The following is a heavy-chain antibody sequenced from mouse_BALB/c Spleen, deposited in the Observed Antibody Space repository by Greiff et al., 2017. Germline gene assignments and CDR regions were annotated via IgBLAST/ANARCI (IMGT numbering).Heavy chain of an antibody. CDR3: ARFYYYGSNPYAMDY. Sequence: EVKLQESGPGLVKPSQSLSLTCTVTGYSITSDYAWNWIRQFPGNKLEWMGYISYSGSTSYNPSLKSRISITRDTSKNQFFLQLNSVTTEDTATYYCARFYYYGSNPYAMDYWGQGTSVTVSS. D-gene: IGHD1-1*01. J-gene: IGHJ4*01. V-gene: IGHV3-2*02. CDR1: GYSITSDYA. CDR2: ISYSGST.